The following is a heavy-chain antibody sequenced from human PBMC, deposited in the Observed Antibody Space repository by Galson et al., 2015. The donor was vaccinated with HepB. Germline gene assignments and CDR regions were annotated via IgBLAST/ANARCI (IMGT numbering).Heavy chain of an antibody. CDR1: GFTFSSYW. D-gene: IGHD3-3*01. CDR3: ARGGLDYDFWSGSGWFDT. J-gene: IGHJ5*02. CDR2: INSDGSST. V-gene: IGHV3-74*01. Sequence: SLRLSCAASGFTFSSYWMHWVRQAPGKGLVWVSRINSDGSSTSYADSVKGRFTISRDNAKNTLYLQMNSLRAEDTAVYYCARGGLDYDFWSGSGWFDTWGQGTLVTVSS.